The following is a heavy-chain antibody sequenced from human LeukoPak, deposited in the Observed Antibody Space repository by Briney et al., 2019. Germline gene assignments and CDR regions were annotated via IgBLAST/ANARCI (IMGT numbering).Heavy chain of an antibody. CDR3: ARGERYSSSWSFNWFDP. Sequence: ASVKVSCKASGYTFTSYDINWVRQATGQGLEWMGWMNPNSGNTGYAQKFQGRVTITRNTSISTAYMELSSLRSEDTAVYYCARGERYSSSWSFNWFDPRGQGTLVTVSS. J-gene: IGHJ5*02. D-gene: IGHD6-13*01. V-gene: IGHV1-8*03. CDR2: MNPNSGNT. CDR1: GYTFTSYD.